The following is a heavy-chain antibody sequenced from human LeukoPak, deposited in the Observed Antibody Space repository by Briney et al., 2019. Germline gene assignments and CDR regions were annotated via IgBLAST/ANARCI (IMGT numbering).Heavy chain of an antibody. Sequence: GGSLRLSCAASGFTFSSYAMSWVRQAPGKGLEWVSAISGSGGSTYYADSVKGRFTISRDNSKNTLYLQMNSLRAEDTAVYYCAKIYYYDSSGYYPFDYWGQGTLVTVSS. V-gene: IGHV3-23*01. CDR3: AKIYYYDSSGYYPFDY. CDR1: GFTFSSYA. D-gene: IGHD3-22*01. CDR2: ISGSGGST. J-gene: IGHJ4*02.